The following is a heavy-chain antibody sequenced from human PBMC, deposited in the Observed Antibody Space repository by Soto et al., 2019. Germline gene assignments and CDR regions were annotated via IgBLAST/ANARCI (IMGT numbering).Heavy chain of an antibody. J-gene: IGHJ6*03. D-gene: IGHD3-16*01. CDR1: GGSISGHY. Sequence: QVQLQESGPGLVKPSETLSLSCSVSGGSISGHYWSWVRQTPGKGLEWIGYMYYSGSTNYNPSLKSRVTSSVDTSKNHFPLRLTSVTAADTAVYYCARGPYYDLIWNYYYMDVWGKGTTVTVSS. CDR2: MYYSGST. CDR3: ARGPYYDLIWNYYYMDV. V-gene: IGHV4-59*08.